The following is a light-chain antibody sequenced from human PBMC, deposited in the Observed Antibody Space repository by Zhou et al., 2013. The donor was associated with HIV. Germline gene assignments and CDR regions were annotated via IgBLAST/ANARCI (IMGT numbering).Light chain of an antibody. CDR2: DAS. J-gene: IGKJ5*01. CDR3: QQYNTFPIT. V-gene: IGKV1-16*01. CDR1: QDITHF. Sequence: DIQMTQSPSSLSASVGDRVTVTCRASQDITHFLAWFQQKPEKPPKSLIYDASNLQTGVPSRFSGSGSGTNFTLTIKSLLPEDFATYYCQQYNTFPITFGRGTRLEI.